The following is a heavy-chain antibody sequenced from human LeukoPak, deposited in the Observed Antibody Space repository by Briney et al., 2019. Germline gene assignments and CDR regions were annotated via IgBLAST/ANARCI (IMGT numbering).Heavy chain of an antibody. V-gene: IGHV1-69*13. Sequence: VASVKVSCKASGGTFSSYAISWVRQAPGQGLEWMGGIIPIFGTANYAQKFQGRVTITADESTSTAYMELSSLRSEDTAVYYCARDGQRHCSSTSCYRVGWFDPWGQGTLVTVSS. D-gene: IGHD2-2*02. CDR3: ARDGQRHCSSTSCYRVGWFDP. J-gene: IGHJ5*02. CDR1: GGTFSSYA. CDR2: IIPIFGTA.